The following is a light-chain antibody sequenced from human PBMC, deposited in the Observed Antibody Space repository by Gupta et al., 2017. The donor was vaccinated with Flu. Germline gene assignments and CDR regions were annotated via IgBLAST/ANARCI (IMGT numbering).Light chain of an antibody. CDR3: LQANSFPLS. J-gene: IGKJ4*01. CDR2: AAS. V-gene: IGKV1-12*01. Sequence: DIQMTPSPSTVHASVGDRVTNTCRASQNIGSWVAWFQQKPGKAPNVLIHAASTLESGVTSTFSGSGYGTDFTLTISRLQPEDFATDFCLQANSFPLSFGGGTKVEMK. CDR1: QNIGSW.